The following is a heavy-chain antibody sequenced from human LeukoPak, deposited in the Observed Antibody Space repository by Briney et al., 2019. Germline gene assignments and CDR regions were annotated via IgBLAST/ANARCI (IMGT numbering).Heavy chain of an antibody. CDR2: INHSGST. D-gene: IGHD6-19*01. V-gene: IGHV4-34*01. CDR3: ARDKRYSSGWYDY. Sequence: SETLSLTCAVYGGSFSGYYWSWIRQPPGKGLEWIGEINHSGSTNYNPSLKSRVTISVDTSKNQFSLKLSSVTAADTAVYYSARDKRYSSGWYDYWGQGTLVTVSS. CDR1: GGSFSGYY. J-gene: IGHJ4*02.